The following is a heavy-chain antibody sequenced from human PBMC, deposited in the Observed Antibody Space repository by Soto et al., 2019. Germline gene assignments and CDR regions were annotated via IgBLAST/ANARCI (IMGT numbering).Heavy chain of an antibody. CDR3: AREVVTTQWYFDN. CDR2: TSSNEGTK. Sequence: SLRLSCATSGFTFSSYSMHWFRQAPGKGLEWVAVTSSNEGTKFYADSVKGRFTISRDNSKNTLYLHVNSLRVEDTAVYYCAREVVTTQWYFDNWGQGILVTVSS. CDR1: GFTFSSYS. J-gene: IGHJ4*02. V-gene: IGHV3-30-3*01. D-gene: IGHD1-1*01.